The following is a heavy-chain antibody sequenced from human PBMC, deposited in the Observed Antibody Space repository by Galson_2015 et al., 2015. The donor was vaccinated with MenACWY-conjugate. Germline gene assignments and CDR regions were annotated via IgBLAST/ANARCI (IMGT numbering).Heavy chain of an antibody. D-gene: IGHD3-22*01. CDR2: ISSSSSTI. CDR3: ARAEMVRVVVANDY. CDR1: GFTFSSYS. V-gene: IGHV3-48*02. Sequence: SLRLSCAASGFTFSSYSMNWVRQASGKGLEWVSYISSSSSTIYYADSVKGRFTISRDNAKNSLYLQMNSLRDEDTAVYYCARAEMVRVVVANDYWGQGTLVTVSS. J-gene: IGHJ4*02.